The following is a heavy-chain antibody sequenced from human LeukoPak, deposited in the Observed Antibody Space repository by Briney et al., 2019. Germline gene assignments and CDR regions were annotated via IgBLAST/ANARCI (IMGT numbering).Heavy chain of an antibody. V-gene: IGHV3-30*03. Sequence: GRSLRLSCAASEFTFNTYGMHWVRQAPGKGLEWVALISYDGSNKYYADSVKGRFTISRDNSKNTLYLQMNSLRAEDAAVYYCARDRSSSWTWTIDYWGQGTLVTVSS. D-gene: IGHD6-13*01. CDR2: ISYDGSNK. J-gene: IGHJ4*02. CDR3: ARDRSSSWTWTIDY. CDR1: EFTFNTYG.